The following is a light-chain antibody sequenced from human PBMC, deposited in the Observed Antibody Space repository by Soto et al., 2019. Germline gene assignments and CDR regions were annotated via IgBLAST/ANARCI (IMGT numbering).Light chain of an antibody. CDR3: CSYAGSSTYV. J-gene: IGLJ1*01. V-gene: IGLV2-23*01. CDR1: SSDVGSYNL. Sequence: QSALTQPASVSGSPGQSITISCTGTSSDVGSYNLVSWYQHHPGKAPKLVIYEASERPSGVSNRFSGSKSGNTASLTISGLQAEDEADYYCCSYAGSSTYVFGSGTKVTVL. CDR2: EAS.